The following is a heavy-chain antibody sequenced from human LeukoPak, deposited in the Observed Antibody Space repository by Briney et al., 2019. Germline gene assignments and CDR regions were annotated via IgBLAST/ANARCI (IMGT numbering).Heavy chain of an antibody. CDR2: INTDGRIT. CDR3: TRDGGSFCDFDY. CDR1: GFSIRNYA. Sequence: PGGSLRLSCVASGFSIRNYAIHLVRQAAGKGLEYVSVINTDGRITYYADSVKGRFTISRDNSKITVYLQMDSLRGEDMAVYYCTRDGGSFCDFDYWGQGALVTVSS. D-gene: IGHD1-26*01. V-gene: IGHV3-64*02. J-gene: IGHJ4*02.